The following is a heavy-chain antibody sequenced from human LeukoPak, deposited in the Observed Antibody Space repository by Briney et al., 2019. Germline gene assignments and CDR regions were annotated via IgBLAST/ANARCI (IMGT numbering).Heavy chain of an antibody. CDR3: AREGCSTTSCYVIGDDKWFDP. J-gene: IGHJ5*02. CDR1: GYTFTGYY. Sequence: GASVKVSCKASGYTFTGYYMHWVRQAPGQGLEWMGWINPNSGGTKYAQKFQGRVTMTTDTSISTAYMDLSRLTSDDTAVYYCAREGCSTTSCYVIGDDKWFDPWGQGTLVTVSS. V-gene: IGHV1-2*02. D-gene: IGHD2-2*01. CDR2: INPNSGGT.